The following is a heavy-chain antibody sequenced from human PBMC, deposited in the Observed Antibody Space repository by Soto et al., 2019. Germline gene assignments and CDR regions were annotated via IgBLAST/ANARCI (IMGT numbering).Heavy chain of an antibody. Sequence: QVQLQESGPGLVKPSQTLSLTCTVSGGSISSGGYYWNWIRQHPGKGLEWIGYIYYSGSTYYNPYLNRRVTISVDTSKIQFSLKLRSETAADTVVYYCARSIDSWGQGTLVTVSS. V-gene: IGHV4-31*03. CDR3: ARSIDS. J-gene: IGHJ5*01. CDR1: GGSISSGGYY. CDR2: IYYSGST.